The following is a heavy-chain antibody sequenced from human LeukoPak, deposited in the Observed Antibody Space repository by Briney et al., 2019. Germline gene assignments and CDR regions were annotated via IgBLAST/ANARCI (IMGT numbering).Heavy chain of an antibody. Sequence: GGSLRLSCAASGFTFSSYSMNWVRQAPGKGLEWVSYISSSSTIYYADSVKGRFTISRDNAKNSLYLQMNSLRAEDTAVYYRARSYWGSDYWGQGTLVTVSS. CDR1: GFTFSSYS. D-gene: IGHD7-27*01. CDR2: ISSSSTI. CDR3: ARSYWGSDY. V-gene: IGHV3-48*01. J-gene: IGHJ4*02.